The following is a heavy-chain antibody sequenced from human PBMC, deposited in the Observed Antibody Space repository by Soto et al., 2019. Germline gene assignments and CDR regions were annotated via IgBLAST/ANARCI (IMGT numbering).Heavy chain of an antibody. CDR1: GYGFTNYW. D-gene: IGHD6-19*01. J-gene: IGHJ4*02. V-gene: IGHV5-51*01. CDR2: IYPGDSDT. Sequence: GESLKISCKASGYGFTNYWIGWVRQMPGKGLEWMGNIYPGDSDTRYSPPFQGQVTISADKSISTAYLQWSSLKASDTAMYYCATSYISGWDHWGQGTLVTVSS. CDR3: ATSYISGWDH.